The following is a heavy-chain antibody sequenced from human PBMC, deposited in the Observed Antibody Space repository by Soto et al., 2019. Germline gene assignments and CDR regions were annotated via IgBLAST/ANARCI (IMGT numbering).Heavy chain of an antibody. J-gene: IGHJ6*02. CDR2: IYPGDSDT. D-gene: IGHD3-9*01. CDR1: GYSFTSYW. V-gene: IGHV5-51*01. Sequence: PGESLKISCKGSGYSFTSYWIGWVRQTPGKGLEWMGIIYPGDSDTRYSPSFQGQVTISADKSISTAYLQWSSLKASDTAMYYFARTHYDILTGYYRGYYYYYCGMDVWGQGTTVTVSS. CDR3: ARTHYDILTGYYRGYYYYYCGMDV.